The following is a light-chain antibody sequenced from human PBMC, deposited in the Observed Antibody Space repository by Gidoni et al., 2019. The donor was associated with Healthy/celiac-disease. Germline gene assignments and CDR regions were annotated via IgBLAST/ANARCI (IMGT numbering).Light chain of an antibody. Sequence: IQWTQSPTFLPASVGDRVTTPCRASQGISSYLAWYQQKPGKAPKLLIYAASTLQSGVPSRFSGSGSGTEFTLTISSLQPEDFATYYCQQLTYTFGQGTKLEIK. CDR3: QQLTYT. CDR1: QGISSY. V-gene: IGKV1-9*01. CDR2: AAS. J-gene: IGKJ2*01.